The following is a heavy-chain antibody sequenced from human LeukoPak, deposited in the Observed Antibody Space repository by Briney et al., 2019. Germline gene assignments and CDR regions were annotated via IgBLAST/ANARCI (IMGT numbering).Heavy chain of an antibody. D-gene: IGHD4-17*01. V-gene: IGHV1-24*01. Sequence: ASVKVSCKASGYTLTELSMHWVRQAPGKGLEWMGGFDPEDGETIYAQKFQGRVTMTEDTSTDTAYMELSSLRSEDTAVYYCATGDGDYASGAFDIWGQGTMVTVSS. J-gene: IGHJ3*02. CDR3: ATGDGDYASGAFDI. CDR2: FDPEDGET. CDR1: GYTLTELS.